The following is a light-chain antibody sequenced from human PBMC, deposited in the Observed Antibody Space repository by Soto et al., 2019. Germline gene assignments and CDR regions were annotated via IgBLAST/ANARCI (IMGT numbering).Light chain of an antibody. CDR1: SSDVGGYNY. CDR2: DVN. Sequence: QSALTQPRSVSGSLGQSVTIACTGTSSDVGGYNYVSWYQQHPGKAPKLIIYDVNKRPSGVPDRFSGSKSGNTASLTISGLQAEDEADYYCSSYAGTYTYVFGTGTKVTVL. J-gene: IGLJ1*01. V-gene: IGLV2-11*01. CDR3: SSYAGTYTYV.